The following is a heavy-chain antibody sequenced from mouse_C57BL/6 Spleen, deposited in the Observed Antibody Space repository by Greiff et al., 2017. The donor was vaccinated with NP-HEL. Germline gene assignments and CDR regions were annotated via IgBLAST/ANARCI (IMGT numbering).Heavy chain of an antibody. CDR1: GFNIKDYY. D-gene: IGHD2-3*01. J-gene: IGHJ2*02. CDR3: STHYDGLDY. V-gene: IGHV14-2*01. Sequence: EVQLQQSGAELVKPGASVKLSCTASGFNIKDYYMHWVKQRTEQGLEWIGRIVPEDGETKYAPKFQGQATISADTSSNTAYLQLSSLTSEDTAVYYLSTHYDGLDYWGQGTSLTVSS. CDR2: IVPEDGET.